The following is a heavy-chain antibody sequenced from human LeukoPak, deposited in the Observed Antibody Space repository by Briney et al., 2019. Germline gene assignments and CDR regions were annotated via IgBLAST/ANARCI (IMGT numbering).Heavy chain of an antibody. CDR1: GGSFSTYY. CDR3: ARGYSSSWRRGFDY. D-gene: IGHD6-13*01. J-gene: IGHJ4*02. V-gene: IGHV4-59*01. Sequence: PSETLSLTCAVSGGSFSTYYWTWIRQPPGKGLEWIGYIYYSGSTNYNPSLNSRVTISVDTSKNQFSLKLSSVTAADTAVYYCARGYSSSWRRGFDYWGQGTLVAVSS. CDR2: IYYSGST.